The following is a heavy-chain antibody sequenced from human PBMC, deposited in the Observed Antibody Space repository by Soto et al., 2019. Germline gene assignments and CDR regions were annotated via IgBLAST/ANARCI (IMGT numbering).Heavy chain of an antibody. Sequence: QVQLVESGGGVVQPGRSLRLSCAASGFTFSSYGMHWVRQAPGKGLEWVAIISYGGNYKHHADSVKGRFTISRDNSKNTLYLQMNSLRAEDTAVYYCGKVSTYYYDSTFDFWGQGTLVTVSS. CDR1: GFTFSSYG. D-gene: IGHD3-22*01. V-gene: IGHV3-30*18. CDR3: GKVSTYYYDSTFDF. CDR2: ISYGGNYK. J-gene: IGHJ4*02.